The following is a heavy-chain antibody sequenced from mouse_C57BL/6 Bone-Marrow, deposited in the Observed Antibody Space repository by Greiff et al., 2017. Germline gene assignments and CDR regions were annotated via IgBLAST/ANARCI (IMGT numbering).Heavy chain of an antibody. V-gene: IGHV14-4*01. CDR3: TTGSLYYYAVDY. Sequence: EVKLMESGAELVRPGASVKLSCTASGFNIKDDYMHWVKQRPEQGLEWIGWIDPENGDTEYASKFQGKATITADTSSNPAYLQLSSLTSEDTAVYYCTTGSLYYYAVDYWGQGTSVTVSS. D-gene: IGHD6-5*01. CDR1: GFNIKDDY. J-gene: IGHJ4*01. CDR2: IDPENGDT.